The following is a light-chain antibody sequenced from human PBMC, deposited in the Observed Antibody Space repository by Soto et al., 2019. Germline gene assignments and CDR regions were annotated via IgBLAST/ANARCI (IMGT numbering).Light chain of an antibody. CDR2: EVS. Sequence: QSALAQPASVSGSPGQSITISCTGSNSDVGGYNYVSWYQQHPGKAPKLVIYEVSNRPSGVSSRFSASKSGNTASLIISGLQAEDEADYYCSSYTSSSTVLFGGGTKLTVL. V-gene: IGLV2-14*01. CDR1: NSDVGGYNY. J-gene: IGLJ2*01. CDR3: SSYTSSSTVL.